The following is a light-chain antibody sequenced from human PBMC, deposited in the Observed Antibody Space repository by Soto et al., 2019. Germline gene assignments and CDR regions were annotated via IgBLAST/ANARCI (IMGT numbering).Light chain of an antibody. V-gene: IGLV2-23*01. CDR1: SSDVGTYNL. CDR2: EDN. J-gene: IGLJ1*01. Sequence: QSALTQPASVFGSPGQSITISCTGTSSDVGTYNLVSWYQQHPGEAPKLIIYEDNKRPSGVSNRFSGSRSGYTASLTISGLQAEYEAYYFCCSYATGSTYIFGTGTKVTVL. CDR3: CSYATGSTYI.